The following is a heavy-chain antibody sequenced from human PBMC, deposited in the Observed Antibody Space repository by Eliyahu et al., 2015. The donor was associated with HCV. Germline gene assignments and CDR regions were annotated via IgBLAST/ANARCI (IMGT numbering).Heavy chain of an antibody. D-gene: IGHD4-23*01. CDR1: GGTFSDSX. CDR3: ARXQTSVATGGNYYGMDV. V-gene: IGHV1-69*01. CDR2: XVPLXRTP. J-gene: IGHJ6*02. Sequence: QLVQSGAEVKKPGSSVKVSCKASGGTFSDSXISWXRHAPGQGLEWXGGXVPLXRTPSXAQKFQGRLTIIADESATTAYMXLXSLTSEDTAVYYCARXQTSVATGGNYYGMDVWGQGTTVTVSS.